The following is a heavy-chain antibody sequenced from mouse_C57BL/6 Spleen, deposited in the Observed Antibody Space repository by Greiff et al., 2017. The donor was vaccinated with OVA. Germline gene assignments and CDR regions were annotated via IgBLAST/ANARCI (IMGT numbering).Heavy chain of an antibody. CDR2: IDPSDSAT. CDR1: GYTFSSYW. J-gene: IGHJ2*01. V-gene: IGHV1-52*01. Sequence: QVQLQQPGAGLVRPGSSLKLSCKASGYTFSSYWMHWVRQTPIQGLEWIGYIDPSDSATHYNQKFKDKATLTVDKSSSTAYMQLSSLTAVDSSVYYCARGYYFDDWGQGTTLTVSS. CDR3: ARGYYFDD.